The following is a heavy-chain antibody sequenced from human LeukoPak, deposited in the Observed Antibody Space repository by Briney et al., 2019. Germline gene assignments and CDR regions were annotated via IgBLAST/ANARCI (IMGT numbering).Heavy chain of an antibody. CDR1: GFTFSSYA. J-gene: IGHJ6*03. CDR3: ASPSFHYGSGSYPMDV. CDR2: IYSGGST. Sequence: GGCLRLSCAASGFTFSSYAMHWVRQAPGKGLEWVSVIYSGGSTYYADSVKGRFTISRDNSKNTLYLQMNSLRAEDTAVYYCASPSFHYGSGSYPMDVWGKGTTVTISS. V-gene: IGHV3-53*01. D-gene: IGHD3-10*01.